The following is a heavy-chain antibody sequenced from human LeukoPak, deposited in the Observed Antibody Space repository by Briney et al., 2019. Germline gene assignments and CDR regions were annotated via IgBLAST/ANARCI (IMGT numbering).Heavy chain of an antibody. V-gene: IGHV4-59*01. CDR3: ARERGYYDY. Sequence: SETLSLTCTVSGGSISSYYWTWIRQPPGKELEWIGYIHYSGSTNLNPPLKSRVTISVDTSKNQFSLHLSSVTAADTAVYFCARERGYYDYWGQGTRVTVSS. J-gene: IGHJ4*02. D-gene: IGHD3-10*01. CDR2: IHYSGST. CDR1: GGSISSYY.